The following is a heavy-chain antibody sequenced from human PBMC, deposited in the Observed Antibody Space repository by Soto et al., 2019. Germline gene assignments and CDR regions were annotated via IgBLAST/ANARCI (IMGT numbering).Heavy chain of an antibody. CDR1: GYTFTSYA. CDR3: ARETSGYAAIIFEGGFDL. V-gene: IGHV1-3*01. CDR2: INAGNGNT. Sequence: QVQLVQSGAEVKKPGASVKVSCKASGYTFTSYAMHWVRQAPGQRLEWMGWINAGNGNTKYSQKFQGRVTITRDTSASTAYMELSILRSEDTAVYYCARETSGYAAIIFEGGFDLWGRGTLVTVSS. J-gene: IGHJ2*01. D-gene: IGHD5-12*01.